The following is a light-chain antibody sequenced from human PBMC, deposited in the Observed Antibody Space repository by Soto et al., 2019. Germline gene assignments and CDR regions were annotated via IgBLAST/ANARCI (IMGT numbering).Light chain of an antibody. CDR2: DVS. V-gene: IGKV2D-29*02. CDR3: MQSLHLRT. Sequence: VVMTQTPLSLSVTPGQSASISCKSSQSLLHSDGKTYLYWYLQKPGQSPQLLIYDVSNRLSGVPERFSGGGSGTDFTLKISRVQAGDVGLYYCMQSLHLRTLGQGTRVQLK. J-gene: IGKJ1*01. CDR1: QSLLHSDGKTY.